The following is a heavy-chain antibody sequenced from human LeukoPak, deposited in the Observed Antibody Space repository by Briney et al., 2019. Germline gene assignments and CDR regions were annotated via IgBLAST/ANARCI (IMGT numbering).Heavy chain of an antibody. Sequence: GGSLRLSCAASGFTFSSYAMHWVRQAPGKGLEWVAVISYDGSNKYYADSVKGRFTISRDNSKNTLYLQMNSLRAEDTAVYYCARDIAVARGYYYYGMDVWGKGTTVTVSS. CDR1: GFTFSSYA. J-gene: IGHJ6*04. V-gene: IGHV3-30*04. D-gene: IGHD6-19*01. CDR3: ARDIAVARGYYYYGMDV. CDR2: ISYDGSNK.